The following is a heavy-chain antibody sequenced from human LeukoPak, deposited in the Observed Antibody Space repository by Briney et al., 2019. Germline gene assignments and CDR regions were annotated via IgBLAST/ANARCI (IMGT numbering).Heavy chain of an antibody. Sequence: GESLKISCKGSGYIFTNDWIAWVRQMPGKGLEWMGIINPANSDARYSPSFQGQVTISADKSISTAYLQWSSLKASDTAMYYCARHVLGPRYCTNGVCLIHTNWFDPWGQGTLVTVSS. CDR2: INPANSDA. D-gene: IGHD2-8*01. J-gene: IGHJ5*02. CDR3: ARHVLGPRYCTNGVCLIHTNWFDP. V-gene: IGHV5-51*01. CDR1: GYIFTNDW.